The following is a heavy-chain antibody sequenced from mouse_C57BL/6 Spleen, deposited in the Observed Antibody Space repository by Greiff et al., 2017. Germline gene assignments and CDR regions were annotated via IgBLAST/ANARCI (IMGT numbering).Heavy chain of an antibody. CDR2: IYPSDSET. CDR1: GYTFTSYW. Sequence: VQLQQPGAELVRPGSSVKLSCKASGYTFTSYWMDWVKQRPGQGLEWIGNIYPSDSETHYNQKFKDKATLTVDKSSSTAYMQLSSLTSEDSAVYYCARERENWDYFDYWGQGTTLTVSS. V-gene: IGHV1-61*01. CDR3: ARERENWDYFDY. J-gene: IGHJ2*01. D-gene: IGHD4-1*01.